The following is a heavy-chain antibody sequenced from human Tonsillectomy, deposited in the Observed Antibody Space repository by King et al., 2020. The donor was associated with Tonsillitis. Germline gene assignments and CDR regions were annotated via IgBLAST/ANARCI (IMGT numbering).Heavy chain of an antibody. Sequence: VQLVESGGGLVKPGGSLRLSCAASGFTFSTYSMNWVRQAPGKGLEWVSSISGSRNYIYYADSVKGRFTISRDNAKNPLYLQMNSLRAEDTAVYYCARAHYYDSSGYYFFDYWGQGTLVTVSS. CDR2: ISGSRNYI. J-gene: IGHJ4*02. CDR3: ARAHYYDSSGYYFFDY. CDR1: GFTFSTYS. D-gene: IGHD3-22*01. V-gene: IGHV3-21*01.